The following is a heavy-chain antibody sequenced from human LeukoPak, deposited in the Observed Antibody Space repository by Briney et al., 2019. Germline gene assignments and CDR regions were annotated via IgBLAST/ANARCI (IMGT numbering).Heavy chain of an antibody. D-gene: IGHD6-19*01. CDR3: AGGYFSGWYNFDY. J-gene: IGHJ4*02. Sequence: SETLSLTCAVYGGSFSGYYWSWIRQPPGKGLEWIGEINHSGSTNYNPSLKSRVTMSVDTSKNQFSLKLSSVTAADTAVYYCAGGYFSGWYNFDYWGQGTLVTVSS. CDR1: GGSFSGYY. CDR2: INHSGST. V-gene: IGHV4-34*01.